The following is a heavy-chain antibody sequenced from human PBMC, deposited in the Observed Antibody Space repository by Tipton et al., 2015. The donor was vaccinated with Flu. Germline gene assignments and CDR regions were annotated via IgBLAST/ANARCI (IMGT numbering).Heavy chain of an antibody. Sequence: TLSLTCSVSGDSIGSRYFWGWIRQPPGKGLEWIGYIYYSGSTNYNPSLKSRVTISVDTSKNQFSLHLNSVTAADTAVYYCARVPLWFGELPSYGMDVWGQGTTVTVSS. CDR2: IYYSGST. V-gene: IGHV4-59*01. J-gene: IGHJ6*02. CDR3: ARVPLWFGELPSYGMDV. CDR1: GDSIGSRYF. D-gene: IGHD3-10*01.